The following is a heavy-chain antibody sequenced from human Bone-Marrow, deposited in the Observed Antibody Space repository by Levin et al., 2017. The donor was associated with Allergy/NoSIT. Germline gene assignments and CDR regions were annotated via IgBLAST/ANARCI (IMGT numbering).Heavy chain of an antibody. Sequence: KWSGPTLVKPTETLTLTCTVSGFSLSHTALAVTWIRPPPGKALDWLALIFSNDEASYNTSLKSRLTVSKDTSKGQVVLTMTNLEPLDSGTYFCARMRLEYKVRSGHALLLDYWGQGTLVTVSS. J-gene: IGHJ4*02. CDR1: GFSLSHTALA. V-gene: IGHV2-26*01. CDR2: IFSNDEA. CDR3: ARMRLEYKVRSGHALLLDY. D-gene: IGHD6-25*01.